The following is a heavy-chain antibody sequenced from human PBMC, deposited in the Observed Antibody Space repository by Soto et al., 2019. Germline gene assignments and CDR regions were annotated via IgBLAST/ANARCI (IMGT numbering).Heavy chain of an antibody. CDR3: ARYGHYDFWRGPATTNYYGMDV. CDR2: IIPIFGTA. D-gene: IGHD3-3*01. Sequence: GASVKVSCKASGGTFSSYAISWVRQAPGQGLEWMGGIIPIFGTANYAQKFQGRVTITADESTSTAYMELSSLRSEDTAVYYCARYGHYDFWRGPATTNYYGMDVWGQGTTVTVSS. V-gene: IGHV1-69*13. CDR1: GGTFSSYA. J-gene: IGHJ6*02.